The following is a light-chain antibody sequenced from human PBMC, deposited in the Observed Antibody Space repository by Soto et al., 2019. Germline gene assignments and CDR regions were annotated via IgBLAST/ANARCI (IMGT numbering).Light chain of an antibody. Sequence: DIQMTQSPSTLSASVGDRVTITCRASQSISSWLAWYQQKPGKAPKLLIYAASALPSGVPSRFSGSGSGTDFTLTISSLQPEDFAIYFCQQLKNYPITFGQGTRLEIK. J-gene: IGKJ5*01. CDR3: QQLKNYPIT. V-gene: IGKV1-5*01. CDR2: AAS. CDR1: QSISSW.